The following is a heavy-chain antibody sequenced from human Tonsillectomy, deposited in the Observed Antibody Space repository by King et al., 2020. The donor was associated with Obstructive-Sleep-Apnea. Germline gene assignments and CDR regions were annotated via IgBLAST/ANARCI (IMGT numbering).Heavy chain of an antibody. CDR1: GDSISSYY. Sequence: VQLQESGPGLVKPSETLSLTCTVSGDSISSYYWSWIRQPPGKGLEWIGYIYYSGSTKYNPSLKSRVTISVDTSKNQFSLKLSAVTAADTAVYYCARNTENYYYYGMDVWGQGTTVTVSS. J-gene: IGHJ6*02. D-gene: IGHD2/OR15-2a*01. CDR2: IYYSGST. CDR3: ARNTENYYYYGMDV. V-gene: IGHV4-59*08.